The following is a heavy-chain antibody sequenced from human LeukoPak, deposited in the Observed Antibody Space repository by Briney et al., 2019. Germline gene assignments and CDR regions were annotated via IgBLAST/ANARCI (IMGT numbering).Heavy chain of an antibody. V-gene: IGHV4-39*07. CDR3: ARGGVMDYYYYYMDV. D-gene: IGHD2-21*01. CDR2: IYYSGST. J-gene: IGHJ6*03. Sequence: SETLSLSCTVSGGSISSSSYYWGWIRQPPGKGLEWIGSIYYSGSTYYNPSLKSRVTISVDTSKNQFSLKLSSVTAADTAVYYCARGGVMDYYYYYMDVWGKGITVTVSS. CDR1: GGSISSSSYY.